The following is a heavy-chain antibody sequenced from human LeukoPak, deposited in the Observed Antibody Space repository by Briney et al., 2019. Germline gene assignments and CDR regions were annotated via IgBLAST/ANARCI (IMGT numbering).Heavy chain of an antibody. J-gene: IGHJ4*02. CDR1: GFTFSSYA. V-gene: IGHV3-23*01. CDR3: AKDRVGGTRRDY. D-gene: IGHD1-26*01. Sequence: AGGSLRLSCAASGFTFSSYAMSWVRQAPGKGLEWVSAISGSGGSTYYADSVKDRFTISRDNSKNTLYLQMNSLRAEDTAVYYCAKDRVGGTRRDYWGQGTLVTVSS. CDR2: ISGSGGST.